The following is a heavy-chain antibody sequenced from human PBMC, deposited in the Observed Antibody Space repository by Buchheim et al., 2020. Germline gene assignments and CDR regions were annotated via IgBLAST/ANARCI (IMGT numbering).Heavy chain of an antibody. CDR3: EKDKEWGGDKYASSLFNGMDV. CDR1: GFTFNTYG. Sequence: QAQLVESGGGVVQPGRSLRLSCAASGFTFNTYGMHWVRQAPGKGLEWVAVISSDGSNKKLAGSVRGRFTISRDNSNNTLYLQKRSLRAEDAAVYYCEKDKEWGGDKYASSLFNGMDVWGQGTT. CDR2: ISSDGSNK. J-gene: IGHJ6*02. D-gene: IGHD3-22*01. V-gene: IGHV3-30*18.